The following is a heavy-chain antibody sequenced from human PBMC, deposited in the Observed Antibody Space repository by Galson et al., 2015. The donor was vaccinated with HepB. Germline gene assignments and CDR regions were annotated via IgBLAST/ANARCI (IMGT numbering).Heavy chain of an antibody. CDR1: GFTFRNYA. CDR2: ISVSGGRI. D-gene: IGHD4-11*01. V-gene: IGHV3-23*01. Sequence: GFTFRNYAMSWVRQAPGKGLEWVSIISVSGGRIDYADSVRGRFTISRDNSKNTLYVQMTSLRAEDTAVYYCAKDQDYSKGEEGYNYYGMDVWGQGTTVTVSS. J-gene: IGHJ6*02. CDR3: AKDQDYSKGEEGYNYYGMDV.